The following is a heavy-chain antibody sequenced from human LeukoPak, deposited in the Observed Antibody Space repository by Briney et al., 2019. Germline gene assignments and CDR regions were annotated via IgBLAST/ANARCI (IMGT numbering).Heavy chain of an antibody. CDR1: GFTFSNYG. CDR3: AKSIVGATGDAFDI. CDR2: ISFDGSNK. V-gene: IGHV3-30*18. J-gene: IGHJ3*02. Sequence: GGSLRLSCAASGFTFSNYGMHWVRQAPGKGLEWVAVISFDGSNKYYADSVKGRFTISRDNSKNMLYLQMNSLRAEDTAVYYCAKSIVGATGDAFDIWGQGTMVTVSS. D-gene: IGHD1-26*01.